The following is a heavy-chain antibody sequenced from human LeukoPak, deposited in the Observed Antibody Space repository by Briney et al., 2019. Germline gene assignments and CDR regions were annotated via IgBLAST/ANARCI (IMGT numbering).Heavy chain of an antibody. J-gene: IGHJ4*02. CDR2: INPNSGGT. CDR1: GYTFTGCY. D-gene: IGHD3-22*01. V-gene: IGHV1-2*02. Sequence: ASVKVSCKASGYTFTGCYMHWVRQAPGQGLEWMGWINPNSGGTNYAQKFQGRVTMTRDTSISTAYMELSRLRSDDTAVYYCARAPIYYYDSSGYYYFDYWGQGTLVTVSS. CDR3: ARAPIYYYDSSGYYYFDY.